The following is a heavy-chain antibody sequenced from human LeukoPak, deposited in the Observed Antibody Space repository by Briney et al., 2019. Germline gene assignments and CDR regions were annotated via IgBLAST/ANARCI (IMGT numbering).Heavy chain of an antibody. CDR1: GFTFSIYG. Sequence: PGGTLRLSCAASGFTFSIYGMNWVRQSPGKGLEWASGIGGSGDRTYYADSVKGRFSISRDNSKNTLYLQINSLRVEDTAVYYCAKDMRMASFEHWGRGTQVTVSS. CDR2: IGGSGDRT. CDR3: AKDMRMASFEH. V-gene: IGHV3-23*01. J-gene: IGHJ4*02. D-gene: IGHD5-24*01.